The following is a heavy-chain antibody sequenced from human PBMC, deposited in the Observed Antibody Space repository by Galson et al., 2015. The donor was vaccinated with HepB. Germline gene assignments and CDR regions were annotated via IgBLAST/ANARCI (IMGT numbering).Heavy chain of an antibody. J-gene: IGHJ5*02. V-gene: IGHV1-8*01. D-gene: IGHD6-13*01. CDR3: ARVRSSTGFGP. Sequence: SVTVSCKASGSTFTSYDINWVRQATGQGLEWMGWMNPNSGNTGYAQKFQGRVTMTRNTSISTAYMELSSLRSEDTAVYYCARVRSSTGFGPWGQGTLVTVSS. CDR1: GSTFTSYD. CDR2: MNPNSGNT.